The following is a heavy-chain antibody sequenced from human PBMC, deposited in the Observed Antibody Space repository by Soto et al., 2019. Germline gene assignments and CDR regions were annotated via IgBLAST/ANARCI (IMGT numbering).Heavy chain of an antibody. J-gene: IGHJ4*02. CDR1: GYTFTSYD. CDR3: ARRAETNGWNGFGADKYYFDF. V-gene: IGHV1-8*01. D-gene: IGHD1-1*01. Sequence: ASVKVSCKASGYTFTSYDIYWVRQATGQGLEGMGWMNPNTGNSGYAQKFQGRVTVTSDTSINTVHMELSSLRSEDTAVYYCARRAETNGWNGFGADKYYFDFWGQGTLVTVSS. CDR2: MNPNTGNS.